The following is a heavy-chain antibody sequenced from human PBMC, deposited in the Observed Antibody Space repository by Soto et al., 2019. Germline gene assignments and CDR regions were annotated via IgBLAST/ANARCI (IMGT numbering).Heavy chain of an antibody. CDR1: GFTFETYA. V-gene: IGHV3-23*01. J-gene: IGHJ4*02. CDR2: FSGPGGSA. D-gene: IGHD2-2*01. CDR3: ARGPFFARYQPFDS. Sequence: EVQLLESGGGVVQPGGSLRLSCAASGFTFETYAMTWVRQAPGKGLEWVSGFSGPGGSAFYADSVKGRFTISRDNSKDTLYLQMNSLRPEDTAVYYCARGPFFARYQPFDSWGPGTLVTVSS.